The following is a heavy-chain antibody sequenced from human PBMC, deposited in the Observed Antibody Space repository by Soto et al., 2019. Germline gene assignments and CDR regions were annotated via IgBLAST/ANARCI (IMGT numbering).Heavy chain of an antibody. CDR3: AKGRLLTTVPHRYGLFDY. D-gene: IGHD2-2*01. CDR2: ISYDGSNK. Sequence: QVQLVESGGGGVQPGRSLRLSCAASGFTFSSYGMHWVRQAPGKGLEWVAVISYDGSNKYYADSVKGRFTISRDNSKNTLYLQMNSLRAEDTAVYYCAKGRLLTTVPHRYGLFDYWGQGTLVTVSS. V-gene: IGHV3-30*18. CDR1: GFTFSSYG. J-gene: IGHJ4*02.